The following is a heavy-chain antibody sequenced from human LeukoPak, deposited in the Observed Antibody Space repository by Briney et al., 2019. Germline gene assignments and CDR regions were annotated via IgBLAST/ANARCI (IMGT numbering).Heavy chain of an antibody. CDR1: GFIFASYG. Sequence: GGSLRLSCSASGFIFASYGMSWVRQAPGKGLQWVSYISAGSSNTFYADSVKGRFTISRVDADNSLHLQMNSLSAEDTAVYYCARDAVQAGTPFYFDFWGQGALVTVSS. CDR3: ARDAVQAGTPFYFDF. J-gene: IGHJ4*02. V-gene: IGHV3-48*01. CDR2: ISAGSSNT. D-gene: IGHD2-15*01.